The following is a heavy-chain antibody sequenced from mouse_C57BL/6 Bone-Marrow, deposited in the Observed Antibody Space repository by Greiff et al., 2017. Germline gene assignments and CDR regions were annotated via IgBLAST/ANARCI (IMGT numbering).Heavy chain of an antibody. Sequence: QVQLLQSGAELARPGASVKLSCKASGYTFTSYGICWVHQRTGQGLEWIAAIYPRSGNTYYHEKFKGQVTLTADKSSSTAYMELRSLTSEDFAVYFCAREEITTVVATRREDYWGQGTSVTVSS. CDR1: GYTFTSYG. CDR3: AREEITTVVATRREDY. V-gene: IGHV1-81*01. J-gene: IGHJ4*01. CDR2: IYPRSGNT. D-gene: IGHD1-1*01.